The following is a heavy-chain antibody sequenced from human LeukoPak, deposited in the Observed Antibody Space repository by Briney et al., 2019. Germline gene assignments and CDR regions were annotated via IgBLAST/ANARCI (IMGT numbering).Heavy chain of an antibody. CDR2: IYYSGCT. Sequence: KPSETLSLTCTVSVGSISSYYWSWIRQPPGKGLEWIGYIYYSGCTNYNPSLKSRVNISVDTSKNQFSLKLSSVTAADTAVYYCARETRSSWSSNFDYWGQGTLVTVSS. CDR1: VGSISSYY. J-gene: IGHJ4*02. D-gene: IGHD6-13*01. V-gene: IGHV4-59*01. CDR3: ARETRSSWSSNFDY.